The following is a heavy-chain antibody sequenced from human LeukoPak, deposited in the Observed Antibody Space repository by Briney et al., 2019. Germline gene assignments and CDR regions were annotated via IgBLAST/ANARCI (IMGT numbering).Heavy chain of an antibody. J-gene: IGHJ4*02. CDR3: ASSGSSTSCYGY. D-gene: IGHD2-2*01. CDR1: GGSISSYY. V-gene: IGHV4-59*01. CDR2: IYYSGST. Sequence: SETLSLTCTVSGGSISSYYWSWIRQPPGKGLEWIGYIYYSGSTNYNPSLKSRVTISVDTSKNQFSLKLSSVTAADTAVYYCASSGSSTSCYGYWGQGTLVTVSS.